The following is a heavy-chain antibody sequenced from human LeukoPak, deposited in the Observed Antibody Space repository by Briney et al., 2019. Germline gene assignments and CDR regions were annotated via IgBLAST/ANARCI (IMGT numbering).Heavy chain of an antibody. J-gene: IGHJ5*02. Sequence: SETLSLTCSVSGGSIGSSSYCWGWIRQPPGKGLEWIGTICYSGSTFYNPSLKSRVTLSVDTSKNQFSLKLSSVNAADTAVHYCARTENYIPEDCFDPWGQGTLVTVSS. CDR1: GGSIGSSSYC. D-gene: IGHD5-24*01. V-gene: IGHV4-39*01. CDR2: ICYSGST. CDR3: ARTENYIPEDCFDP.